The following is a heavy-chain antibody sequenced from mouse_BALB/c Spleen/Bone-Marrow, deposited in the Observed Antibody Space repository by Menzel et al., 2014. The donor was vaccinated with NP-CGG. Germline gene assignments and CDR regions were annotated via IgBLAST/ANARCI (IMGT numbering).Heavy chain of an antibody. Sequence: QVQLQQSGPGLVAPSQSLSITCTVSGFSLTSYGVHWVRQPPGKGLEWLGVIWAGGSTNYNSALMSRLSISKDNSKSQVFLKMNSLQTDDAAMYCCARGGGYYYAMDYWGQGTSVTVSS. CDR2: IWAGGST. CDR3: ARGGGYYYAMDY. CDR1: GFSLTSYG. V-gene: IGHV2-9*02. J-gene: IGHJ4*01.